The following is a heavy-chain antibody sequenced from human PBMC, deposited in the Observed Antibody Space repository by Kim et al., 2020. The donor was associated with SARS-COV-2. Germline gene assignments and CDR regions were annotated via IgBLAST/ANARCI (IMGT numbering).Heavy chain of an antibody. CDR1: GFTFDDYA. CDR2: ISWNSGSI. J-gene: IGHJ4*02. Sequence: GGSLRLSCAASGFTFDDYAMHWVRQAPGKGLEWVSGISWNSGSIGYADSVKGRFTISRDNAKNSLYLQMNSLRAEDTALYYCAKDMRFGGTTVTTYYYFDYWGQGTLVTVSS. D-gene: IGHD4-17*01. V-gene: IGHV3-9*01. CDR3: AKDMRFGGTTVTTYYYFDY.